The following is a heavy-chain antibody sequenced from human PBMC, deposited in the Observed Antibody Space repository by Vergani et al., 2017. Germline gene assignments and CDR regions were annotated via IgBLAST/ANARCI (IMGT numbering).Heavy chain of an antibody. Sequence: QVQLQESGPGLVKPSETLSLTCTVSGGSISTYYWSWIRQPPGKGLEWIGYIYYSGSTYYNPSLKSRVTISVDTSKNQFSLKLSSVTAADTAVYYCARDGRWLAFDHWGQGTLVTVSS. J-gene: IGHJ4*02. V-gene: IGHV4-59*06. CDR2: IYYSGST. D-gene: IGHD3-22*01. CDR3: ARDGRWLAFDH. CDR1: GGSISTYY.